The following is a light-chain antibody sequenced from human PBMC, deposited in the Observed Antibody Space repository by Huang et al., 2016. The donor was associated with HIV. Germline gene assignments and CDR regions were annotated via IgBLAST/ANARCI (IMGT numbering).Light chain of an antibody. Sequence: DIVMTQSPDSLAVSLGERATVNCKSRQTILYSSKNKNYLAWYQQKPGQPPKWLIYWAATRESGVPDRFSGSGSGTDFTLTISSLQAEDVAVYYCQQYFETPLTFGGGTKVEIK. J-gene: IGKJ4*01. CDR3: QQYFETPLT. CDR2: WAA. CDR1: QTILYSSKNKNY. V-gene: IGKV4-1*01.